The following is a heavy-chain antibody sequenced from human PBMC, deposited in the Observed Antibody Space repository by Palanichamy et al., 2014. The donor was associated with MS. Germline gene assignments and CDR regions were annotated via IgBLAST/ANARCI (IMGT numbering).Heavy chain of an antibody. D-gene: IGHD3-22*01. CDR1: GFTFSNYA. Sequence: EVQLLESGGGLVQPGGSLRLSCTTSGFTFSNYAMSWVRQAPGKGLEWVSAISGGGDSIYYRDSVKGRFTISRDKSKNTLYLQMNSLRAEDTAVYYCAKTPRAYSSVPFDYWGQGTLVTVSS. CDR2: ISGGGDSI. V-gene: IGHV3-23*01. CDR3: AKTPRAYSSVPFDY. J-gene: IGHJ4*02.